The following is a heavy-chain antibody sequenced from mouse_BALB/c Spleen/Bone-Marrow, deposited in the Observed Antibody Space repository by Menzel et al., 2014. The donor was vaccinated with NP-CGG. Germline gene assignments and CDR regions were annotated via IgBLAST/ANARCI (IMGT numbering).Heavy chain of an antibody. CDR1: GYTFTSYT. D-gene: IGHD2-14*01. Sequence: QVQLQQSGAELARPGASVKMSCKASGYTFTSYTMNWVKQRPGQGLEWIGYINPSSGYTNYNQKFKDKATLTADKSSSTAYMQLSRLTSEDSAVYYCARRYDYAMDYWGQGTSVTVSS. CDR3: ARRYDYAMDY. J-gene: IGHJ4*01. V-gene: IGHV1-4*01. CDR2: INPSSGYT.